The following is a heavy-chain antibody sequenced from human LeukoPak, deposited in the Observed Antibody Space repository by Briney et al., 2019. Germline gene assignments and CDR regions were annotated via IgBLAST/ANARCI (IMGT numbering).Heavy chain of an antibody. V-gene: IGHV3-30*02. CDR1: GFTFSNSG. CDR2: IRYDGSNK. J-gene: IGHJ4*02. CDR3: AKDQSQYYYDSSGYADY. D-gene: IGHD3-22*01. Sequence: PGGSLRLSCAASGFTFSNSGMHWVRQAPGKGLEWVAFIRYDGSNKFYSDSVKGRFTISRDNSKNTLYLQMNSLRAEDTAVYYCAKDQSQYYYDSSGYADYWGQGTLVTVSS.